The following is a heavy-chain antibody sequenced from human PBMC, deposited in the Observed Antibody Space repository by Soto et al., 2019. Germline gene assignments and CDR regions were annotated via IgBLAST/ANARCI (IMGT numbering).Heavy chain of an antibody. D-gene: IGHD2-15*01. J-gene: IGHJ5*02. CDR3: ARDAVAATTNWFDP. CDR1: GYTFASYY. CDR2: INPSGGST. V-gene: IGHV1-46*01. Sequence: QVQLVQSGAEVKKPGASVKVSCKASGYTFASYYMHWVRQAPGQGLEWMGIINPSGGSTSYAQNFQYRVTMASDTSTTTVYMELSSLRSEDTAVYECARDAVAATTNWFDPWGQGTLVTVSS.